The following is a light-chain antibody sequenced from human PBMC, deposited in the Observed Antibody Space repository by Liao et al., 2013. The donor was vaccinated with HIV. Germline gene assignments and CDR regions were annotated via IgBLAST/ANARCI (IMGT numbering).Light chain of an antibody. Sequence: SYELTQAPSVSVSPGQTARITCSGDKLGDKYVSWYQQRPGRSPVLVIYQDTKRPPGIPERFSGSNSGNTATLTVRGTQAMDEADYYCQAWDISTHVLFGGGTSLTVL. V-gene: IGLV3-1*01. CDR3: QAWDISTHVL. CDR1: KLGDKY. J-gene: IGLJ2*01. CDR2: QDT.